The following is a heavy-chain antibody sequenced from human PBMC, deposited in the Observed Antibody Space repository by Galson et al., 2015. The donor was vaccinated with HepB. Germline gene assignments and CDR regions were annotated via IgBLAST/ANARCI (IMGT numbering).Heavy chain of an antibody. CDR2: INPSGGST. D-gene: IGHD3-22*01. Sequence: SVKVSCKASGYTFTSYHMHWVRQAPGQGLEWMGIINPSGGSTSYAQKFQGRVTMTRDTSTSTVYMELSSLRSEDTAVYYCARGGRSGYYLNWFDPWGQGTLVTVSS. V-gene: IGHV1-46*01. J-gene: IGHJ5*02. CDR3: ARGGRSGYYLNWFDP. CDR1: GYTFTSYH.